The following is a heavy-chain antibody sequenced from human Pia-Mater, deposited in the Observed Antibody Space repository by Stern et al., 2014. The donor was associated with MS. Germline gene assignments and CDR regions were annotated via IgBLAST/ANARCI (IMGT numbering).Heavy chain of an antibody. J-gene: IGHJ4*02. Sequence: MKLVQSGAEVRKPGESLRLSCEVSGYRLTTYWIGWVRQLPRQGLDWMGIIYPGDSETRYSPSFQGQVTILVDKSNTATYLQWSSLKVSDTAMYYCARRGHGYMGIDYWGQGALVTVSS. D-gene: IGHD5-24*01. CDR1: GYRLTTYW. V-gene: IGHV5-51*03. CDR2: IYPGDSET. CDR3: ARRGHGYMGIDY.